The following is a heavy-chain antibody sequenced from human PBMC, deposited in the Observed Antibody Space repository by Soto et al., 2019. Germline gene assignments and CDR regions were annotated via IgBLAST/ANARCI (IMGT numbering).Heavy chain of an antibody. CDR3: AKDRDYGSDFDY. J-gene: IGHJ4*02. CDR2: ISGSGGST. CDR1: GFTFSSYA. Sequence: AGSLRLSCAASGFTFSSYAMSWVRQAPGKGLEWVSAISGSGGSTHYADSVKGRFTISRDISKNTLYLQMNSLRAEDTAVYYCAKDRDYGSDFDYWGQGTLVTVSS. V-gene: IGHV3-23*01. D-gene: IGHD4-17*01.